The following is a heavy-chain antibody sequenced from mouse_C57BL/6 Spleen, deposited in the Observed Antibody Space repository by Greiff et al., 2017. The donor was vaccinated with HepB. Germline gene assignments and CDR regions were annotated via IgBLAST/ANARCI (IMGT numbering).Heavy chain of an antibody. CDR3: ARRSTMVTPFAY. CDR1: GYTFTSYW. D-gene: IGHD2-2*01. J-gene: IGHJ3*01. V-gene: IGHV1-64*01. CDR2: IHPNSGST. Sequence: VQLQQPGAELVKPGASVKLSCKASGYTFTSYWMHWVKQRPGQGLEWIGMIHPNSGSTNYNEKFKSKATLTVDKSSSTAYMQLSSLTSEDSAVYYCARRSTMVTPFAYWGQGTLVTVSA.